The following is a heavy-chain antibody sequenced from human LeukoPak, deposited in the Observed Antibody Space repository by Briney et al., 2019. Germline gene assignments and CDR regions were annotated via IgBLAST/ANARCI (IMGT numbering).Heavy chain of an antibody. CDR3: ARGFAGGGSYGYGGEY. CDR1: GGSISSYY. D-gene: IGHD5-18*01. V-gene: IGHV4-59*01. CDR2: IYYSGST. J-gene: IGHJ4*02. Sequence: SETLSLTCTVSGGSISSYYWSWIRQPPGKGLEWIGYIYYSGSTNYNPSLKSRVTISVDTSKNQFSLKLSSVTAADTAVYYCARGFAGGGSYGYGGEYWGQGTLVTVSS.